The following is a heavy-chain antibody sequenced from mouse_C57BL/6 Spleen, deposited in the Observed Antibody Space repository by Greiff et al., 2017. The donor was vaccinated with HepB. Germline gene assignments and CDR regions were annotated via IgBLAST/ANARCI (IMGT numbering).Heavy chain of an antibody. Sequence: VQLQQSGAELVRPGASVTLSCKASGYTFTDYEMHWVKQTPVHGLEWIGAIDPETGGTAYNQKFKGKAILTADKSSSTAYMELRSLTSEDSAVYYCTRGDGDWCAYWGQGTLVTVSA. D-gene: IGHD3-3*01. CDR1: GYTFTDYE. CDR3: TRGDGDWCAY. CDR2: IDPETGGT. V-gene: IGHV1-15*01. J-gene: IGHJ3*01.